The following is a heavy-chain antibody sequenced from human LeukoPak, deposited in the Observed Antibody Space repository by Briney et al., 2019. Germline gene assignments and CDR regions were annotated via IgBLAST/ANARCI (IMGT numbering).Heavy chain of an antibody. Sequence: ASVKVSCKASGYTFTSYDINWVRQATGQGLEWMGGIIPIFGTANYAQKFQGRVTITADESTSTAYMELSSLRSEDTAVYYCARDLGEADIVVVPAANDPHYYYYGMDVWGQGTTVTVSS. CDR3: ARDLGEADIVVVPAANDPHYYYYGMDV. D-gene: IGHD2-2*01. CDR1: GYTFTSYD. CDR2: IIPIFGTA. J-gene: IGHJ6*02. V-gene: IGHV1-69*13.